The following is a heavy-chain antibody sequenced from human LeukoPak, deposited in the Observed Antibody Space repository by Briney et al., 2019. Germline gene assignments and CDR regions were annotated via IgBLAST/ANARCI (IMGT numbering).Heavy chain of an antibody. J-gene: IGHJ4*02. CDR1: GYSISSGCD. CDR3: ASDSPGSWNRGGTDY. CDR2: IYHSGSS. D-gene: IGHD2-15*01. Sequence: KPSETLSLTCAVSGYSISSGCDWGWIRQPPGKGLECIGIIYHSGSSYYNPSLKSPVTISVDTAKFQFSLKLSSVTAADTAVYYCASDSPGSWNRGGTDYWGQGTLVTVSS. V-gene: IGHV4-38-2*01.